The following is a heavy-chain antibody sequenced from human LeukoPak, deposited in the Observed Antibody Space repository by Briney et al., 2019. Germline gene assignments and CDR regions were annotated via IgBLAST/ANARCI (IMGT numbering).Heavy chain of an antibody. CDR1: GFTFSSYW. CDR2: IKQDGSEK. Sequence: GGSPRLSCAASGFTFSSYWMSWVRQAPGKGLEWVANIKQDGSEKYYVDSVKGRFTISRDNAKNSLYLQMNSLRAEDTAVYYCARDQASYYYYYMDVWGKGTTVTVSS. V-gene: IGHV3-7*01. J-gene: IGHJ6*03. CDR3: ARDQASYYYYYMDV.